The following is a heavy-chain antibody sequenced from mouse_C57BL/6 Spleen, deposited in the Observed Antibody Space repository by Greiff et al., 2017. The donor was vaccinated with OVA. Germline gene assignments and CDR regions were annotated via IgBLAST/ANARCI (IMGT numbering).Heavy chain of an antibody. Sequence: EVMLVESGGDLVKPGGSLKLSCAASGFTFSSYGMSWVRQTPDKRLEWVATISSGGSYTYYPESVKGRFTISRDNAKNTLYLQSRILKYEDTAMYYCTRLLTGNFDYWGQGTTLTVSS. D-gene: IGHD4-1*01. CDR2: ISSGGSYT. CDR3: TRLLTGNFDY. J-gene: IGHJ2*01. V-gene: IGHV5-6*01. CDR1: GFTFSSYG.